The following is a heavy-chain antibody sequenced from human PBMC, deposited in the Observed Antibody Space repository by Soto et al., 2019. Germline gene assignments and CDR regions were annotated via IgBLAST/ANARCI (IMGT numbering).Heavy chain of an antibody. CDR1: GYSISSGYY. J-gene: IGHJ4*02. Sequence: SETLSLTCAVSGYSISSGYYWGWIRQPPGKGLEWIGGIYHSGNTYYNPSLKSRVSISVDTSKNQFSLQLNSVIAADTAVFYCARAEYYYDSSGYCFHFDYWGQGALVTVSS. CDR3: ARAEYYYDSSGYCFHFDY. CDR2: IYHSGNT. V-gene: IGHV4-38-2*01. D-gene: IGHD3-22*01.